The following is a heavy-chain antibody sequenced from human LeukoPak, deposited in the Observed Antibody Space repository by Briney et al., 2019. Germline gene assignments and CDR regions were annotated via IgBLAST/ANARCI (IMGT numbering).Heavy chain of an antibody. V-gene: IGHV3-30-3*01. CDR1: GFTFSNYA. J-gene: IGHJ4*02. D-gene: IGHD6-25*01. Sequence: GGSLRLSCAASGFTFSNYAMLWVRQPPGKGPEWVAVISDDGNSDHYADSVKGRFTFSRDNFKNTLSLQMNSLRGEDTAVYYCARGSAPAGTYHLDCWGQGTLVTVSS. CDR2: ISDDGNSD. CDR3: ARGSAPAGTYHLDC.